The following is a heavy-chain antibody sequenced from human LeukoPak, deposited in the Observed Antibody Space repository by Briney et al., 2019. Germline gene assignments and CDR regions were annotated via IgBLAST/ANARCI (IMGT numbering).Heavy chain of an antibody. Sequence: TSETLSLTCTVSGGSISGGAYYWSWIRQPPGKVLEWIGYIYYSGDTYYNPSLKSRVIISGDTSMNQFSLKLNSVTAADTAIYYCARGDYGDLGAFDIWGQGTMVTVSS. CDR2: IYYSGDT. CDR3: ARGDYGDLGAFDI. CDR1: GGSISGGAYY. J-gene: IGHJ3*02. D-gene: IGHD4-17*01. V-gene: IGHV4-30-4*01.